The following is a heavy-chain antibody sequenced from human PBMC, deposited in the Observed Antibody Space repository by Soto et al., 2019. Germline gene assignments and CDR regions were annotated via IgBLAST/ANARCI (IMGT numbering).Heavy chain of an antibody. J-gene: IGHJ4*02. V-gene: IGHV4-39*01. CDR2: IYYSGST. CDR1: GGSISSSSYY. CDR3: ARLSIAAAGVIDY. Sequence: SETLSLTCTVSGGSISSSSYYWGWIRQPPGKGLEWIGSIYYSGSTYYNPSLKSRVTISVDTSKNQFSLKLSSVTAADTAVYYCARLSIAAAGVIDYWGQGPLVTVSS. D-gene: IGHD6-13*01.